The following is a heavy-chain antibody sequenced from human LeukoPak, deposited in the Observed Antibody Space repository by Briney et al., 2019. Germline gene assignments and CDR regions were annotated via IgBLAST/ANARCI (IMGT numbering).Heavy chain of an antibody. D-gene: IGHD3-10*01. Sequence: SETLSLTCTVSGVSISRYYWSWIRQPAGKGLEWVGRIYSSGSTTYNPSLKSRVTMSIDTSKNQFSLKLSFVTAADTAVYYCARDSGTTGEVKFDPWGQGTLVTVSS. CDR3: ARDSGTTGEVKFDP. V-gene: IGHV4-4*07. J-gene: IGHJ5*02. CDR1: GVSISRYY. CDR2: IYSSGST.